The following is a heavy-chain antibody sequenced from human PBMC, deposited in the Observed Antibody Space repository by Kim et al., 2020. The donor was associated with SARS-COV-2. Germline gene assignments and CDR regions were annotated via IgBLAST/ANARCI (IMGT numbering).Heavy chain of an antibody. CDR2: ISYDGSNK. CDR3: ARDRTYYGSGSYPTYYYG. D-gene: IGHD3-10*01. CDR1: GFTFSSSA. J-gene: IGHJ6*01. Sequence: GGSLRLSCAASGFTFSSSAMHWVRQAPGKGLEWVAVISYDGSNKYYADSVKGRFTISRDNSKNTLYLQMNSLRAEDTAVYYCARDRTYYGSGSYPTYYYG. V-gene: IGHV3-30*04.